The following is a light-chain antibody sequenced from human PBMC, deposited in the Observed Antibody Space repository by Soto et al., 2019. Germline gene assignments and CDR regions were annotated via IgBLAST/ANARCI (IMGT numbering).Light chain of an antibody. CDR2: GAS. CDR1: QSISSGY. J-gene: IGKJ1*01. CDR3: QQYNSWLWT. Sequence: EIVLTHSPGTLSLSPGERATLSCRASQSISSGYLAWYQQKPGQAPRLLIYGASTRATGIPARFSGSGSGTEFTLTISRLEPEDSAVYYCQQYNSWLWTFGQGTKVDIK. V-gene: IGKV3-20*01.